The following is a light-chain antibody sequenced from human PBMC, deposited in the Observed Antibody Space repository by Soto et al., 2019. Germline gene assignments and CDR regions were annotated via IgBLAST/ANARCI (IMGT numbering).Light chain of an antibody. CDR2: GAS. CDR3: QQYNNWPRT. Sequence: IVMTQSPGTLSLSPGERATLSCRASQSVSSTYLAWYQQKPGQAPRLLIYGASTRATGIPDRFSGSGSGTEFTLTISSLQSEDFAVYYCQQYNNWPRTFGQGTKVDIK. V-gene: IGKV3D-15*01. J-gene: IGKJ1*01. CDR1: QSVSSTY.